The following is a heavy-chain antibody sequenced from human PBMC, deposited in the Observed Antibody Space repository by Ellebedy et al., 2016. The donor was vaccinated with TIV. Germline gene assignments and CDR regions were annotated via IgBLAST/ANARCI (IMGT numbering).Heavy chain of an antibody. Sequence: GESLKISXTVSESIFSDYYYMTWIRQAPGKGLEWLSYITKTGSIVYYADAVKGRFTTSRDNAKDSFFLHMDSLRAEDTAVYYCARGPVRSDYDYWGQGTLVTASS. CDR1: ESIFSDYYY. CDR3: ARGPVRSDYDY. CDR2: ITKTGSIV. D-gene: IGHD6-6*01. J-gene: IGHJ4*02. V-gene: IGHV3-11*01.